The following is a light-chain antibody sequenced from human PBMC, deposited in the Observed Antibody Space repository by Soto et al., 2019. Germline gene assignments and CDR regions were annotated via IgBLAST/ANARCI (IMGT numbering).Light chain of an antibody. Sequence: EIEMTQSPGTLSVSPGERATLSCRASQSISVNLAWYQQNPGQAPRLLIYGVSTRATGIPARFSGSESGTEFTLTISSLQSEDFAVYYCQKYNDWPFTFGPWTKVDIK. CDR3: QKYNDWPFT. J-gene: IGKJ3*01. V-gene: IGKV3-15*01. CDR2: GVS. CDR1: QSISVN.